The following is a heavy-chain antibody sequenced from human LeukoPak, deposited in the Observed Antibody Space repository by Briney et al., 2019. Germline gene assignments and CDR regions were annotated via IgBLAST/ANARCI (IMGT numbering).Heavy chain of an antibody. Sequence: SETLSLTCAVYGGSFSGYYWSWIRQPPGKGLEWIGEINHSGSTNYNPSLKSRVTISVDTSKNQFSLKQSSVTAADTAVYYCARVRAVATIRYNWFDPWGQGTLVTVSS. CDR1: GGSFSGYY. V-gene: IGHV4-34*01. D-gene: IGHD5-12*01. J-gene: IGHJ5*02. CDR3: ARVRAVATIRYNWFDP. CDR2: INHSGST.